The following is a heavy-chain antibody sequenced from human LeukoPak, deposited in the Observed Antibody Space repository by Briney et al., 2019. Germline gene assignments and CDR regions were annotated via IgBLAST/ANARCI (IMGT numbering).Heavy chain of an antibody. CDR2: ISSSSSYI. Sequence: GGSLRLSCAASGSTFSSYSMNWVRQAPGKGLEWVSSISSSSSYIYYADSVKGRFTISRDNAKNSLYLQMNSLRAEDTAVYYCARAASGVVLDPYYFDYWGQGTLVTVSS. V-gene: IGHV3-21*01. CDR1: GSTFSSYS. D-gene: IGHD1-26*01. CDR3: ARAASGVVLDPYYFDY. J-gene: IGHJ4*02.